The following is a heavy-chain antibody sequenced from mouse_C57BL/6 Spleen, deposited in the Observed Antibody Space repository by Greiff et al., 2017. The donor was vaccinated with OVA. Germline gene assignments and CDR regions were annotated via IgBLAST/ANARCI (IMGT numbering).Heavy chain of an antibody. V-gene: IGHV1-69*01. CDR1: GYTFTSYW. J-gene: IGHJ2*01. Sequence: QVQLQQSGAELVMPGASVKLSCKASGYTFTSYWMHWVKQRPGQGLEWIGEIDPSDSYTNYNQKFKGKSTLTVDKSSSTAYMQLSSLTSEDSAVYYCASTAQAKGYFDYWGQGTTLTVSS. D-gene: IGHD3-2*02. CDR2: IDPSDSYT. CDR3: ASTAQAKGYFDY.